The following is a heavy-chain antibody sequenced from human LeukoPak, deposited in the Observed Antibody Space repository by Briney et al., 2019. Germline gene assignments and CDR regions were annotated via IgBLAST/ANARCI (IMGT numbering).Heavy chain of an antibody. J-gene: IGHJ4*02. CDR2: ISAYNGNT. Sequence: ASVKVSCKASGYIFTDYYMHWVRQAPGQGLEWMGWISAYNGNTNYAQKLQGRVAMTTDTSTSTAYMELRSLRSDDTAVYYCARTGLISGSYGYWGQGTLVTVSS. CDR1: GYIFTDYY. V-gene: IGHV1-18*04. CDR3: ARTGLISGSYGY. D-gene: IGHD1-26*01.